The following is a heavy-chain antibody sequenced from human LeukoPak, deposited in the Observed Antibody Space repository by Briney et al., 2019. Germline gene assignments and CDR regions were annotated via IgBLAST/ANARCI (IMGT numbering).Heavy chain of an antibody. Sequence: VASVKVSCKASGYTFTGYYMHWVRQAPGQGLEWMGRINPNSGGTNYAQKFQGRVTMTRDTSISTAHMEVSRLRSDDTAVYYCARYITVGATYQHFDYWGQGTLVTVSS. CDR1: GYTFTGYY. V-gene: IGHV1-2*06. D-gene: IGHD1-26*01. CDR2: INPNSGGT. CDR3: ARYITVGATYQHFDY. J-gene: IGHJ4*02.